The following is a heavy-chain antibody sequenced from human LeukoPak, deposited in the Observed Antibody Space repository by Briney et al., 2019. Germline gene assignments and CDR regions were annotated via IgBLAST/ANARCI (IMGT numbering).Heavy chain of an antibody. D-gene: IGHD3-10*01. CDR1: GGSFSSSA. Sequence: SVKVSCKASGGSFSSSAINWVRQAPGQGLEWMGRIIPILGIANYAQKFQGRVTITADKSTSTAYMELSSLRSEDTAVYYCARVGDLRVYYGSGRDYYYYGMDVWGQGTTVTVSS. V-gene: IGHV1-69*04. CDR2: IIPILGIA. J-gene: IGHJ6*02. CDR3: ARVGDLRVYYGSGRDYYYYGMDV.